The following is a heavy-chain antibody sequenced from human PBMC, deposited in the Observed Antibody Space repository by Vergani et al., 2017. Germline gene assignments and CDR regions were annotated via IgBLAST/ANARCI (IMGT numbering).Heavy chain of an antibody. CDR3: AKDGSFGVVIGRISGYDY. CDR1: GFTFSSYG. J-gene: IGHJ4*02. V-gene: IGHV3-30*02. Sequence: QVQLVESGGGVVQPGGSLRLSCAASGFTFSSYGMHWVRQAPGKGLEWVAFIRYDGSNKYYADSVKGRFTISRDNSKNTLYLQMNSLRAEDKAVYYCAKDGSFGVVIGRISGYDYWGQGTLVTVSS. D-gene: IGHD3-3*01. CDR2: IRYDGSNK.